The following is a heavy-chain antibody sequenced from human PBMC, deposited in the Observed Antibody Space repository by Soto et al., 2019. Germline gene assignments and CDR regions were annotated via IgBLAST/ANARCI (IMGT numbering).Heavy chain of an antibody. Sequence: SVEVSFRASGYTFTGYYMHWVRQAPGQGLEWMGWINPNSGGTNYAQKFQGWVTMTRDTSISTAYMELSRLRSDDTAVYYCARAAAAGTWFAVYYGMDVWGQGTTVTVSS. CDR3: ARAAAAGTWFAVYYGMDV. CDR2: INPNSGGT. J-gene: IGHJ6*02. V-gene: IGHV1-2*04. D-gene: IGHD6-13*01. CDR1: GYTFTGYY.